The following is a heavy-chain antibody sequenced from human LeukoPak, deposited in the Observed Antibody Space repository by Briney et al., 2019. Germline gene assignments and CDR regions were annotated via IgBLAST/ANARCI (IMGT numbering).Heavy chain of an antibody. Sequence: SETLSLTCTVSGGSISSYYWSWIRQPAGKGLEWIGRIYTSGSTNYNPSLKSRVTMSVDTSKNQFSLKLSSVTAADTAVYYCASSRCSSTSCYYYYGMDVWGQGTTVTVSS. V-gene: IGHV4-4*07. D-gene: IGHD2-2*01. CDR2: IYTSGST. J-gene: IGHJ6*02. CDR1: GGSISSYY. CDR3: ASSRCSSTSCYYYYGMDV.